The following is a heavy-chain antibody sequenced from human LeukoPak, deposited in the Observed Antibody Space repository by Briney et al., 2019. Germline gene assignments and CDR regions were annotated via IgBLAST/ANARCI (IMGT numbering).Heavy chain of an antibody. CDR2: ISAYNGNT. CDR3: ARGSSSWYLSPYNWFDP. V-gene: IGHV1-18*01. Sequence: TGVTVSCKASGYTFTSYGISWVGQAPAQGLEWMGWISAYNGNTNYTRTLPGRVTLTKDTATVTASMELNMMRSDDTAVYYCARGSSSWYLSPYNWFDPWGQGTLVTVSS. J-gene: IGHJ5*02. D-gene: IGHD6-13*01. CDR1: GYTFTSYG.